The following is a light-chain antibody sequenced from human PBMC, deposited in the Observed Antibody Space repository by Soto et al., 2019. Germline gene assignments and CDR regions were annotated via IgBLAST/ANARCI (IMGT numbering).Light chain of an antibody. Sequence: QSALTQPASGSGSPGQSITISCTGTNSDVGSHNFVSWYQQYPGKAPTLLIYEASKRPSGLSNRLSGSKSGNTASLTISGLQSEDEDDYYCCSLTNGATWVFGGGTKVTVL. CDR3: CSLTNGATWV. V-gene: IGLV2-23*01. CDR1: NSDVGSHNF. J-gene: IGLJ3*02. CDR2: EAS.